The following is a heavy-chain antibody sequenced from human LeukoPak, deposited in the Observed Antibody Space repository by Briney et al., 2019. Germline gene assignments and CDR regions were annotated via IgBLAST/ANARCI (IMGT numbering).Heavy chain of an antibody. CDR3: ASDQVVTASDAFDI. CDR1: GFTFSSYG. J-gene: IGHJ3*02. V-gene: IGHV3-30*02. Sequence: PTGGSLRLSCAASGFTFSSYGMHWVRQAPGKGLEWVAFIRYDGSNKYYADSVKGRFTISRDNSKNTLYLQMNRLRAEDTAVYYCASDQVVTASDAFDIWGQGTMVTVSS. CDR2: IRYDGSNK. D-gene: IGHD2-21*02.